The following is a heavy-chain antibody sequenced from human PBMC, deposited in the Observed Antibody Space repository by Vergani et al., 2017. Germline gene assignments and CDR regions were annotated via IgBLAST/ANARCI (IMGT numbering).Heavy chain of an antibody. D-gene: IGHD1-14*01. Sequence: QVPLVESGGGVVQPGRSLRLSCSASGFTFNQYGMHWVRQAPGKGLEWVAVTWYDGDNKQYADSVKGRFTITRDNCKSTVYLKMHSLRYEDTGVYYCARDLRLLYNRFDPWGQGTQVTVSS. CDR1: GFTFNQYG. CDR3: ARDLRLLYNRFDP. CDR2: TWYDGDNK. J-gene: IGHJ5*02. V-gene: IGHV3-33*01.